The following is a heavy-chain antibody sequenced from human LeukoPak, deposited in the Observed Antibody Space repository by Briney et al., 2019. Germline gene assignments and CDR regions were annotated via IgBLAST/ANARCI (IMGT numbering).Heavy chain of an antibody. CDR3: ARGDCSGGSCYSDAFDI. CDR2: ISSRGNTI. CDR1: GFTFSDYY. Sequence: GGSLRLSCAASGFTFSDYYMSWIRQAPGKGLEWVSYISSRGNTIYYADSVKGRFTISRDNAKNSLYLQMNSLRAEDTAVYYCARGDCSGGSCYSDAFDIWGQGTMVTVSS. J-gene: IGHJ3*02. D-gene: IGHD2-15*01. V-gene: IGHV3-11*04.